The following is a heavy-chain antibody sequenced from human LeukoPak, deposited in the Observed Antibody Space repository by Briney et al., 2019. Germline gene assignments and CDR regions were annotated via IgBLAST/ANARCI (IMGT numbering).Heavy chain of an antibody. CDR2: IIPIFGTA. V-gene: IGHV1-69*13. J-gene: IGHJ5*02. CDR1: GGTFSSYA. Sequence: SVKVSCKASGGTFSSYAISWVRQAPGQGLEWMGGIIPIFGTANYAQKFQGRVTITADESTSTAYMELSSLRSEDTAVYYCARGGSGSYSLLNWFDPWGQGTLVTVSS. CDR3: ARGGSGSYSLLNWFDP. D-gene: IGHD3-10*01.